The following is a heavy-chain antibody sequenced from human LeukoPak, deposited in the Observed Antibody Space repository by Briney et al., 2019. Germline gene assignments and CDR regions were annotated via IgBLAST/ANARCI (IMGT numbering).Heavy chain of an antibody. V-gene: IGHV4-30-2*01. CDR2: IYHSGST. J-gene: IGHJ4*02. CDR1: GGSISSGGYS. Sequence: SETLSLTCAVSGGSISSGGYSWSWIRQPPGKGLEWIGYIYHSGSTYYNPSLKSQVTISVDRSKNQFSLKLSSVTAADTAVYYCARVPYDSSGYHFDYWGQGTLVTVSS. CDR3: ARVPYDSSGYHFDY. D-gene: IGHD3-22*01.